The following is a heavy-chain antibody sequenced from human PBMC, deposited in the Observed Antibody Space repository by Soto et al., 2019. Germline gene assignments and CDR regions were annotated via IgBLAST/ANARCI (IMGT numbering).Heavy chain of an antibody. CDR2: IYHSGST. V-gene: IGHV4-38-2*01. J-gene: IGHJ5*02. Sequence: SETLSLTCAVSGYSISSGYYWGWIRQPPGKGLEWIGSIYHSGSTYYNPSLKSRVTISVDTSKNQFSLKLSSVTAADTAVYYCARGWPEGIVVVPAAIHFNWFDPWGQGTLVTVSS. CDR1: GYSISSGYY. CDR3: ARGWPEGIVVVPAAIHFNWFDP. D-gene: IGHD2-2*02.